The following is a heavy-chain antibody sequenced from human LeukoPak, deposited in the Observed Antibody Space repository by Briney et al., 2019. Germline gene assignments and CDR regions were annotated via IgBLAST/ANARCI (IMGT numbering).Heavy chain of an antibody. CDR2: IYYSGST. CDR1: GGSISSSSYY. CDR3: AIDRDCSGGSCYSSY. Sequence: KPSETLSLTCTVSGGSISSSSYYWGWIRQPPGKGLEWIGSIYYSGSTYYNPSLKSRVTISVDTSKNQFSLKLSSVTAADTAVYYCAIDRDCSGGSCYSSYWGQGTLVTVSS. J-gene: IGHJ4*02. D-gene: IGHD2-15*01. V-gene: IGHV4-39*02.